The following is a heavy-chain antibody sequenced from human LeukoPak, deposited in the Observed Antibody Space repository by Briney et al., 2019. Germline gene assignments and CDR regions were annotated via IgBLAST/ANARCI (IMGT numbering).Heavy chain of an antibody. CDR2: IIPILGIA. CDR3: ARVATVTAFDWFDP. V-gene: IGHV1-69*04. D-gene: IGHD2-21*02. Sequence: SLKVSCKASGGTFSSYAISWVRQAPGQGLEWMGRIIPILGIANYAQKFQGRVTITADKSTSTAYMELSSLRSEDTAVYYCARVATVTAFDWFDPWGQGTLVTVSS. CDR1: GGTFSSYA. J-gene: IGHJ5*02.